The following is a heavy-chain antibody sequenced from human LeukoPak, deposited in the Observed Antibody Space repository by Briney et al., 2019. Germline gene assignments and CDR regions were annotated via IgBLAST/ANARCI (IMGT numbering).Heavy chain of an antibody. CDR3: ARDREPGIAAAGYSDY. Sequence: GGSLRLSCAASGSTFSSYAMHWVRQAPGKGLEWVAVISYDGSNKYYADSVKGRFTISRDNSKNTLYLQMNSLRAEDTAVYYCARDREPGIAAAGYSDYWGQGTLVTVSS. CDR2: ISYDGSNK. V-gene: IGHV3-30-3*01. CDR1: GSTFSSYA. J-gene: IGHJ4*02. D-gene: IGHD6-13*01.